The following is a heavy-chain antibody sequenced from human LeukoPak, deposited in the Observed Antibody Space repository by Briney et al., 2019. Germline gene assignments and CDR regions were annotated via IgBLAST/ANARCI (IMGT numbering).Heavy chain of an antibody. J-gene: IGHJ4*02. D-gene: IGHD1-26*01. CDR1: GFTFNSYA. Sequence: GGSLRLSCAASGFTFNSYAMAWVRQAPEKGLEWVSSITDNGISTYYADSVKGRFTISRDNSKNTLFLQMNSLRAEDTAVYFCAKGLRGRYDYWGKGTLVTVSS. CDR3: AKGLRGRYDY. CDR2: ITDNGIST. V-gene: IGHV3-23*01.